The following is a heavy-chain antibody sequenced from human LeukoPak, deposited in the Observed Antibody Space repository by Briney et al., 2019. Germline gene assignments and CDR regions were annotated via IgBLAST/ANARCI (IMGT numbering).Heavy chain of an antibody. Sequence: PGGSLRLSCAASGFTFSSYWMSWVRQAPGKGLEWVANIKQDGSEKYYVDSVKGRFTISRDNSKNTLYLQMNSLRAEDTAVYYCARYRFDYGDHELDYWGQGTLVTVSS. CDR1: GFTFSSYW. CDR3: ARYRFDYGDHELDY. D-gene: IGHD4-17*01. J-gene: IGHJ4*02. CDR2: IKQDGSEK. V-gene: IGHV3-7*03.